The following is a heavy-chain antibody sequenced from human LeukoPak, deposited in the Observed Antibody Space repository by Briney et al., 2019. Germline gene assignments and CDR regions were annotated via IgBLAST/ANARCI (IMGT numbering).Heavy chain of an antibody. CDR2: TYYSGST. J-gene: IGHJ4*02. CDR3: ARGGWSSTDFDY. Sequence: SQTLSLTCTVSGGSISSGGYYWSWIRQHPGKGLEWIGYTYYSGSTYYNPSLKSRVTISVDTSKNQFSLKLSSVTAADTAVYYCARGGWSSTDFDYWGQGTLVTVSS. CDR1: GGSISSGGYY. D-gene: IGHD2-2*01. V-gene: IGHV4-31*03.